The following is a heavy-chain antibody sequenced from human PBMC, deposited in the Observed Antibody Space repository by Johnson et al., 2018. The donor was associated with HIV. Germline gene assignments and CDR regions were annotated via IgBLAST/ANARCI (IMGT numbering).Heavy chain of an antibody. CDR2: IYSGGST. Sequence: VQLVESGGGLVQPGGSLRLSCAASGFTVSSNYMTWVRQAPGKGLEWVSVIYSGGSTYYADSVTARFTISRDNSKNTLYLQMNSLRVEATAGYYCAREQATLWFRASGAAFNIWGQGTMVTVSS. V-gene: IGHV3-66*01. CDR3: AREQATLWFRASGAAFNI. CDR1: GFTVSSNY. J-gene: IGHJ3*02. D-gene: IGHD3-10*01.